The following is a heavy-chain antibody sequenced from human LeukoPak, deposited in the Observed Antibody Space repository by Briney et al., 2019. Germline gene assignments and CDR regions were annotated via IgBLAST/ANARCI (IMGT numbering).Heavy chain of an antibody. J-gene: IGHJ5*02. CDR2: INPNSGGT. CDR1: GYTFTGYY. CDR3: ARGGGTIVPATWLGRNWFDP. V-gene: IGHV1-2*02. D-gene: IGHD2-2*01. Sequence: ASVKVSCKASGYTFTGYYMHWVRQAPGQGLEWMGWINPNSGGTNYAQKFQGRVTMTRDTSISTAHMELSRLRSDDTAVYYCARGGGTIVPATWLGRNWFDPWGQGTLVTVSS.